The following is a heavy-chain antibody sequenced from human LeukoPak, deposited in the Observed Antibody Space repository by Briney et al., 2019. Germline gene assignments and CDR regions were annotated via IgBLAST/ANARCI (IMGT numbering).Heavy chain of an antibody. D-gene: IGHD1-26*01. CDR1: GGSISSYY. CDR3: ARDAPVRYSGSYFDY. V-gene: IGHV4-59*01. J-gene: IGHJ4*02. CDR2: IYYSGST. Sequence: SETLSLTCTVSGGSISSYYCSWIRQPPGKGLEWIGYIYYSGSTNYNPSLKSRVTISVDTSKNQFSLKLSSVTAADTAVYYCARDAPVRYSGSYFDYWGQGTLVTVSS.